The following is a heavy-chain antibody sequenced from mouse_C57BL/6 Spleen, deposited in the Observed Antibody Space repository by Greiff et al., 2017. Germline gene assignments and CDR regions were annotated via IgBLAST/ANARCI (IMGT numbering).Heavy chain of an antibody. J-gene: IGHJ1*03. CDR2: ISNLAYSI. CDR1: GFTFSDYG. CDR3: ARRGFGNYEGYFDV. D-gene: IGHD2-1*01. Sequence: EVQLVESGGGLVQPGGSLKLSCAASGFTFSDYGMAWVRQAPRKGPEWVAFISNLAYSIYYADTVTGRFTISRENAKNNLYLEMSSLGSEDTAMYYCARRGFGNYEGYFDVWGTGTTVTVSS. V-gene: IGHV5-15*01.